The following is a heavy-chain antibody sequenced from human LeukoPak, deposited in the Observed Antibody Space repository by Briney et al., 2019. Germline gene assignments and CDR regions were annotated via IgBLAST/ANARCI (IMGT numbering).Heavy chain of an antibody. CDR1: GFTFSSYS. J-gene: IGHJ6*03. V-gene: IGHV3-21*01. CDR2: ISSSSSYI. Sequence: GGSLRLSCAASGFTFSSYSMNWARQAPGKGLEWVSSISSSSSYIYYADSVKGRFTISRDNAKNSLYLQMNSLRAEDTAVYYCARDPDYYGSGSPRRYYYMDVWGKGTTVTVSS. CDR3: ARDPDYYGSGSPRRYYYMDV. D-gene: IGHD3-10*01.